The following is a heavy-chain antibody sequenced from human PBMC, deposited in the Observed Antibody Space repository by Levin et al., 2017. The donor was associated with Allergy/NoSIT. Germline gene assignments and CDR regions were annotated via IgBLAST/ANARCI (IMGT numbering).Heavy chain of an antibody. V-gene: IGHV3-66*02. CDR3: ATTRPGRKQTEG. CDR1: GFTVSTNY. D-gene: IGHD1/OR15-1a*01. CDR2: IFGGGST. Sequence: GGSLRLSCAASGFTVSTNYLSWVRQAPGKGLEWVSVIFGGGSTSYADSVRGRFTISRDNSKNTLYLQMSSLRAEDTAVYYCATTRPGRKQTEGWGQGTLVTVSS. J-gene: IGHJ4*02.